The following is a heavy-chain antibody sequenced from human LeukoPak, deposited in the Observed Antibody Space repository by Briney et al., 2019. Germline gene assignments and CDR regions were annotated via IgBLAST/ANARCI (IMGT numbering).Heavy chain of an antibody. CDR3: ARDLYSSGLKDYYYYGMDV. D-gene: IGHD6-19*01. CDR1: GFTFSSYG. J-gene: IGHJ6*02. Sequence: TGGSLRLSCAASGFTFSSYGMHWVRQAPGKGLEWVAVISYDGSNKYYADSVKGRFTISRDNSKNTLYLQMNSLRAEDTAVYYCARDLYSSGLKDYYYYGMDVWGQGTTVTVSS. CDR2: ISYDGSNK. V-gene: IGHV3-30*03.